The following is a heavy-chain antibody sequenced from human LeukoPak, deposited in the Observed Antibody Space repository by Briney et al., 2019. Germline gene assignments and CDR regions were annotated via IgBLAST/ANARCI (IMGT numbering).Heavy chain of an antibody. CDR3: APVRPQGWYFDL. V-gene: IGHV3-48*01. CDR2: ISSSGSTI. CDR1: GFIFSGYS. Sequence: GGSLRLSCAASGFIFSGYSINWVRQAPGKGLEWVSYISSSGSTIYYADSVKGRFTISRDNAKSSLYLQMNSLRAEDTAVYYCAPVRPQGWYFDLWGRGTLVTVSS. J-gene: IGHJ2*01. D-gene: IGHD3-10*01.